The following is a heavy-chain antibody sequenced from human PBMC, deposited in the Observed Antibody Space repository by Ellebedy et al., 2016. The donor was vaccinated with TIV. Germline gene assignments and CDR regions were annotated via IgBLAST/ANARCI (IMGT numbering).Heavy chain of an antibody. D-gene: IGHD5/OR15-5a*01. CDR3: TRDLTNIVSGDY. CDR2: INPNSGGT. Sequence: AASVKVSCKASGYTFTDYYIHWVRQAPGQGLEWTALINPNSGGTNYAQKFQGRVTVTRDTSTSTAFLELSRLRSDDTAVYYCTRDLTNIVSGDYWGQGTLVTVSS. J-gene: IGHJ4*02. V-gene: IGHV1-2*02. CDR1: GYTFTDYY.